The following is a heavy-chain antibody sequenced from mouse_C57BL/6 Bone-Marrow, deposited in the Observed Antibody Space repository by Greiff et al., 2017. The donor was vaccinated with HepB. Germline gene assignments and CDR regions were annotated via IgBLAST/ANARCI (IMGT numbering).Heavy chain of an antibody. CDR2: IYPGDGDT. V-gene: IGHV1-80*01. Sequence: QVQLKESGAELVKPGASVKISCKASGYAFSSYWMNWVKQRPGKGLEWIGQIYPGDGDTNYNGKFKGKATLTADKSSSTAYMQLSSLTSEDSAVYFCARGGYDYAWFAYWGQGTLVTVSA. CDR3: ARGGYDYAWFAY. J-gene: IGHJ3*01. D-gene: IGHD2-4*01. CDR1: GYAFSSYW.